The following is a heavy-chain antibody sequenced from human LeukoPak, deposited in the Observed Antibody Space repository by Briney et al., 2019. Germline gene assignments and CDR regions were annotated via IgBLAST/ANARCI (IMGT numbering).Heavy chain of an antibody. CDR2: IIPIFGTA. CDR1: GGTFSSYA. Sequence: ASVKVSCKASGGTFSSYAISWVRQAPGQGLEWMGGIIPIFGTANYAQKFQGRVTITADESTSTAYMELSSLRSEDAAVYYCAITQSYYGSVVLRWFDPWGQGTLVTVSS. D-gene: IGHD3-10*01. J-gene: IGHJ5*02. CDR3: AITQSYYGSVVLRWFDP. V-gene: IGHV1-69*13.